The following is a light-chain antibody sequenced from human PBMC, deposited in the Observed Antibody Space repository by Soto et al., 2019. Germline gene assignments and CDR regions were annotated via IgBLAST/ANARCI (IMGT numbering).Light chain of an antibody. CDR3: QQYNSYRT. Sequence: DIQMTQSPSTLSASLGDRVTITCRASQSISSWLAWYQQKPGKAPKLLIYKASSLESGAPSRFSGSGSGTEFTLTISSLQPDYFATYYCQQYNSYRTFGQGTKVEIK. J-gene: IGKJ1*01. V-gene: IGKV1-5*03. CDR1: QSISSW. CDR2: KAS.